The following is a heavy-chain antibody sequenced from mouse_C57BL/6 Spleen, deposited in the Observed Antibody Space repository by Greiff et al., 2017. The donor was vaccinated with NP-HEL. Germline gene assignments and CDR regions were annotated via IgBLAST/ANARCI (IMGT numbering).Heavy chain of an antibody. Sequence: VQRVESGPGLVAPSQSLSITCTVSGFPLTSYGVSWVRQPPGKGLEWLGVIWGDGSTNYHSALISRLSISKDNSKSQVFLKLNSLQTDDTATYYCASMVTTAWFAYWGQGTLVTVSA. CDR1: GFPLTSYG. CDR3: ASMVTTAWFAY. CDR2: IWGDGST. D-gene: IGHD2-2*01. J-gene: IGHJ3*01. V-gene: IGHV2-3*01.